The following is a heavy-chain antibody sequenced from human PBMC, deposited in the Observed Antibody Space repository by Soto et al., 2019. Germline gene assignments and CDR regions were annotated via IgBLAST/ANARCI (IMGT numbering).Heavy chain of an antibody. Sequence: GGSLRLSCAASGFTFSSYAMHWVRQAPGKGLEWVAVISYDGSNKYYADSVKGRFTISRDNSKTTRYLQMNSLRAEDTAVYYCARGRRITIFGVVISTYQYYYYYGMDVWGQGTTVTVSS. CDR3: ARGRRITIFGVVISTYQYYYYYGMDV. J-gene: IGHJ6*02. D-gene: IGHD3-3*01. V-gene: IGHV3-30-3*01. CDR1: GFTFSSYA. CDR2: ISYDGSNK.